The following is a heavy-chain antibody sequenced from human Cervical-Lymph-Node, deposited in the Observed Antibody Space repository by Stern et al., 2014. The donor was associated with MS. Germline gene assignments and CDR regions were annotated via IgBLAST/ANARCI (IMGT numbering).Heavy chain of an antibody. CDR1: GGIFSSLA. CDR3: AAPAAVTVGSMDV. J-gene: IGHJ6*02. Sequence: VQLVESGAEVMKVGSSVKVSCKASGGIFSSLAINWVRQAPGQGLEWVGRIIPIFDTPNYARQFKGRVTITADASTNNAHLALRSLRSDDTAVYYCAAPAAVTVGSMDVWGQGTTVIVSS. CDR2: IIPIFDTP. D-gene: IGHD2-21*02. V-gene: IGHV1-69*18.